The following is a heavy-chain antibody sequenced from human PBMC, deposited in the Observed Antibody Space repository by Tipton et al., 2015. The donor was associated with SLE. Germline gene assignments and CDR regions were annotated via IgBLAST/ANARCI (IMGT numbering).Heavy chain of an antibody. CDR1: GGSITSYC. J-gene: IGHJ4*02. Sequence: TLSLTCTVSGGSITSYCWSWIRQPPGKGLEWIGYICYSGSTNYNPSLKSRVTISVDTSKNQFSLKLRSVTAADTAVYYCASLYSSSSRYFDYWGQGTLVTVSS. CDR2: ICYSGST. V-gene: IGHV4-59*01. CDR3: ASLYSSSSRYFDY. D-gene: IGHD6-6*01.